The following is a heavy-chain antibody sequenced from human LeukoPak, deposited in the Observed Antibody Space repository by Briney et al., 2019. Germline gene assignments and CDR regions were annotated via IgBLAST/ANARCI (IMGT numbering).Heavy chain of an antibody. Sequence: ASVKVSCKASGYTFTSYDINWVRQATGQGLEWMGWMNPNSGNTGYAQKFQGRVTMTRNTSISTAYMEPSSLRSEDTAVYYCARGGFDILYVGWFDPWGQGTLVTVSS. CDR1: GYTFTSYD. CDR3: ARGGFDILYVGWFDP. V-gene: IGHV1-8*01. CDR2: MNPNSGNT. J-gene: IGHJ5*02. D-gene: IGHD2/OR15-2a*01.